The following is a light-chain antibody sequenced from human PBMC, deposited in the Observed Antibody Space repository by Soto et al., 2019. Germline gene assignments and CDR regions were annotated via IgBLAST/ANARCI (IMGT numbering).Light chain of an antibody. CDR2: DAT. Sequence: ETVLTQSPATLSLSPGERATLSCRASQNVDIYVAWYQQKPGQAPRLLIYDATNRATGIPARFSGSGSGTDVTLTSSSLEPEDFAVYYCQQRKDWRPITFGQGTRLETK. V-gene: IGKV3-11*01. CDR3: QQRKDWRPIT. CDR1: QNVDIY. J-gene: IGKJ5*01.